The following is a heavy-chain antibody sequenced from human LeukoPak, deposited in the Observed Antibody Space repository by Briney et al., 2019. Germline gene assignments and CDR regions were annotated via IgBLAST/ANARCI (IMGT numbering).Heavy chain of an antibody. CDR1: AGSIGLTTYY. CDR2: SYFGESA. J-gene: IGHJ4*02. Sequence: WDSVSLTCTLSAGSIGLTTYYWAWIRPPPGKGLEWMGTSYFGESANYVPSLKSRVTISGDTSKNQFSLTLSTVTAADTALYYCAGNYGDPTYFDYWGQGILASVSS. D-gene: IGHD4-17*01. CDR3: AGNYGDPTYFDY. V-gene: IGHV4-39*01.